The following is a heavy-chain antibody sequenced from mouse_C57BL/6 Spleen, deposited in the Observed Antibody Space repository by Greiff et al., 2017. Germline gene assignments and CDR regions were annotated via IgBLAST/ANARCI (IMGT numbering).Heavy chain of an antibody. CDR2: IYPSDSET. CDR3: AREDYVRFAD. V-gene: IGHV1-61*01. D-gene: IGHD1-1*01. Sequence: QVHLQQPGAELVRPGSSVKLSCKASGYTFTSYWMDWVKQRPGQGLEWIGNIYPSDSETHYNQKFKDKATLTVDKSSSTAYMQLSSLTSEDSAVYYGAREDYVRFADWGQGTLVTVSA. J-gene: IGHJ3*01. CDR1: GYTFTSYW.